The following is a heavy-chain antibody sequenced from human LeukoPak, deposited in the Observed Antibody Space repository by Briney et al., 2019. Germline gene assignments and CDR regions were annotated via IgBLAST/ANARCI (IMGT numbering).Heavy chain of an antibody. D-gene: IGHD2-2*01. CDR1: GFTFSSYA. V-gene: IGHV3-23*01. Sequence: PGGSLRLSCAASGFTFSSYAMSWVRQAPGKGLEWVSAISGSGGSTYYADSVKGRFTISRDNFKNTLYLQMNSLRAEDTAVYYCAKDIHHDIVVVPAPPYFDYWGQGTLVTVSS. J-gene: IGHJ4*02. CDR3: AKDIHHDIVVVPAPPYFDY. CDR2: ISGSGGST.